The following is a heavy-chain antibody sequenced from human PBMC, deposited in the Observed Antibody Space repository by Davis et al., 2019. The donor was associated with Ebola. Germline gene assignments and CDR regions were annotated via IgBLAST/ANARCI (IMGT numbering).Heavy chain of an antibody. CDR1: GFTFSEFY. J-gene: IGHJ6*02. V-gene: IGHV3-11*04. CDR2: ISNDSSVK. CDR3: ASDRPREYDSWKGTGLDV. D-gene: IGHD3-3*01. Sequence: GESLKISCAASGFTFSEFYMRWIRQAPGKGLDWVSYISNDSSVKYYADSAKGRFTISRDNAKNSLYLEVTSLRAEDTAVFYCASDRPREYDSWKGTGLDVWGQGTTVTVSS.